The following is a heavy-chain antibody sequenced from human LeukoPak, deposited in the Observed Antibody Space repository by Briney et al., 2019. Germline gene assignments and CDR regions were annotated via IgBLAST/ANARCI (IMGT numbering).Heavy chain of an antibody. CDR2: LSGSGITT. D-gene: IGHD6-19*01. CDR1: GFTFSNSA. J-gene: IGHJ4*01. CDR3: AKGIYSSGWSYFDY. V-gene: IGHV3-23*01. Sequence: GVLRLSCAASGFTFSNSAMSWVRQAPGKGLEWVTTLSGSGITTYYADSVKGRFTISRDNSKNTLYLQMNSLRAEDTAVYYCAKGIYSSGWSYFDYWGHGTLVTVSS.